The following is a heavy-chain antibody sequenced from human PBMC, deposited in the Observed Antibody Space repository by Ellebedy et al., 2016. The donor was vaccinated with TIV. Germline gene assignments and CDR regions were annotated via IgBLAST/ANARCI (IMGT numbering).Heavy chain of an antibody. Sequence: ASVKVSXKASGYTFTSYAMHWVRQAPGQRLEWMGWINAGNGNTKYSQKFQGRVTITRDTSASTAYMELSSLRSEDTAVYYCARDDYGDYVLGYWGQGTLVTVSS. CDR3: ARDDYGDYVLGY. J-gene: IGHJ4*02. CDR1: GYTFTSYA. CDR2: INAGNGNT. V-gene: IGHV1-3*01. D-gene: IGHD4-17*01.